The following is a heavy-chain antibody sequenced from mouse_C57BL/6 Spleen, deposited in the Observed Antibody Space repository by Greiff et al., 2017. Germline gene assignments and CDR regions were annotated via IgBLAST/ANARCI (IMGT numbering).Heavy chain of an antibody. D-gene: IGHD4-1*01. V-gene: IGHV1-81*01. Sequence: VKLMESGAELARPGASVKLSCKASGYTFTSYGISWVKQRTGQGLEWIGEIYPRSGNTYYNEKFKGKATLTADKSSSTAYMELRSLTSEDSAVYFCARDWGEDYFDYWGQGTTLTVSS. J-gene: IGHJ2*01. CDR3: ARDWGEDYFDY. CDR2: IYPRSGNT. CDR1: GYTFTSYG.